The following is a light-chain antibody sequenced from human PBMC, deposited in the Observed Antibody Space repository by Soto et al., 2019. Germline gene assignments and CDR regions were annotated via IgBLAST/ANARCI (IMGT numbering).Light chain of an antibody. CDR1: ESVSNNY. CDR2: GAS. J-gene: IGKJ5*01. Sequence: EIVLTQSPVTLSLSPGERATHSCRASESVSNNYLAWYQQKPGQAPRLLIYGASNSATGIPDRFSGSGSGTDFTLTISRLEPEDFAVYYCQFYGSSLITFGQGTRLEIK. CDR3: QFYGSSLIT. V-gene: IGKV3-20*01.